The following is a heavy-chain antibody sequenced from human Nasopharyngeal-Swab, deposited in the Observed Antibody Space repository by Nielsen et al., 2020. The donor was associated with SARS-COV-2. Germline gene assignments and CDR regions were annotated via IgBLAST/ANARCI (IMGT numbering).Heavy chain of an antibody. V-gene: IGHV4-4*07. J-gene: IGHJ4*02. CDR3: ARDSSSWYPNAPFDY. D-gene: IGHD6-13*01. CDR2: IYTRGST. CDR1: GGSLSSCY. Sequence: SENLSLRCTVSGGSLSSCYWRWIRQPAGKGLEWIGRIYTRGSTNYNPSLKSLVTMSVDTSKNQFSLKLSSVTAADTAVYYCARDSSSWYPNAPFDYWGQGTLVTVSS.